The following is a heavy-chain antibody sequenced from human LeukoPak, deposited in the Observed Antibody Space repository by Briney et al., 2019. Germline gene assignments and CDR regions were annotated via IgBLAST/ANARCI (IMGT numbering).Heavy chain of an antibody. CDR1: RYTFTTYA. J-gene: IGHJ4*02. V-gene: IGHV1-3*01. CDR2: INVGNANT. D-gene: IGHD2-21*02. Sequence: GASVKVSCKASRYTFTTYAIHWVRQAPGQGLEWMGWINVGNANTRYSQKFQGRVTITRDTSASTAYIEMSSLRSEDTAVYYCVRAYCGGDCYNDYWGQGTLVTVSS. CDR3: VRAYCGGDCYNDY.